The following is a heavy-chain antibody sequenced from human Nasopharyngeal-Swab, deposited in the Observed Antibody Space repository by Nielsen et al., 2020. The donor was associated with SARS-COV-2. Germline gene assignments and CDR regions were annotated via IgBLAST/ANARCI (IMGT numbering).Heavy chain of an antibody. V-gene: IGHV3-21*01. CDR2: ISSSSSYI. CDR3: ARDKGIQYCSSTSCYESMIDYYGMDV. D-gene: IGHD2-2*01. Sequence: GESLKISCAASGFTFSSDSMNWVRQAPGKGRGWVSSISSSSSYIYYADSVKGRFTISRDNAKNSLYLQMNSLRAEETAVYYCARDKGIQYCSSTSCYESMIDYYGMDVWGQGTTVTVSS. CDR1: GFTFSSDS. J-gene: IGHJ6*02.